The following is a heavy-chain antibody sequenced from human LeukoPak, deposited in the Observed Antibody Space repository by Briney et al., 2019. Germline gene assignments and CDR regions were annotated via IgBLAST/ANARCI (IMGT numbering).Heavy chain of an antibody. CDR1: GFNFNIFG. D-gene: IGHD3-22*01. CDR3: AKDPENNGYSDGSFDY. Sequence: GGSLRLSCTASGFNFNIFGMYWVRQAPGKGLEWVGFIRNDGTHEKYGDSVKGRFTIFRDNSKNTLYLLMNSVRSEDTAVYYCAKDPENNGYSDGSFDYWGQGTLVRVSS. V-gene: IGHV3-30*02. CDR2: IRNDGTHE. J-gene: IGHJ4*02.